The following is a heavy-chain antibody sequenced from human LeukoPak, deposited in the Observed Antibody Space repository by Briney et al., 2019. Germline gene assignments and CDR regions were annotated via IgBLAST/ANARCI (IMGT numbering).Heavy chain of an antibody. CDR1: GFIFSGYW. CDR2: IRDDGGDT. D-gene: IGHD2-21*01. J-gene: IGHJ3*02. CDR3: ARTVVEVAGYSDVYDI. Sequence: GGSLRLSCAASGFIFSGYWMSWVRQAPGKGVEWVANIRDDGGDTYYIDSVKGRFTISRDNAKNSVDLQMNGLRAEDTALYYCARTVVEVAGYSDVYDIWGQGTMVTVSS. V-gene: IGHV3-7*01.